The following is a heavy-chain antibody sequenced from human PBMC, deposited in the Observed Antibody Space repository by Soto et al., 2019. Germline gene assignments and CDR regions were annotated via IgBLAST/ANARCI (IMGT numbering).Heavy chain of an antibody. V-gene: IGHV3-7*03. CDR2: IKQDGSEK. D-gene: IGHD3-22*01. Sequence: EVQLVESGGGLVQPGGSLRLSCAASGFTFSSYWMSWVRQAPGKGLEWVANIKQDGSEKYYVDSVKGRFTISRDNAKNSLYLQMNSLRAEDTVVYYCARDLSDYYDSSGLGAFDIWGQGTMVTVSS. CDR3: ARDLSDYYDSSGLGAFDI. J-gene: IGHJ3*02. CDR1: GFTFSSYW.